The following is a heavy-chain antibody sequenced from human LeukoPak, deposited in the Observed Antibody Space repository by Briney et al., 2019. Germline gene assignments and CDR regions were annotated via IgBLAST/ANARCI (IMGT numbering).Heavy chain of an antibody. V-gene: IGHV3-33*08. CDR2: IWYDGSNK. D-gene: IGHD3-22*01. CDR1: GFTFSSYG. Sequence: PGGSLRLSCAASGFTFSSYGMHWVRQAPGKGLEWVAVIWYDGSNKYYADSVKGRFTISRDNSKNTLYLQMNSLRAEDTAVYYCARDSSLVCDSSGCYYYYYGMDVWGQGTTVTVSS. J-gene: IGHJ6*02. CDR3: ARDSSLVCDSSGCYYYYYGMDV.